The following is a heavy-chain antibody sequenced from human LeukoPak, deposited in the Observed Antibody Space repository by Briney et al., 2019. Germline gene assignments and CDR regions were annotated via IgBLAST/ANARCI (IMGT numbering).Heavy chain of an antibody. V-gene: IGHV4-59*01. Sequence: SETLSLTCTVSGGSTSNFYWSWIRQPPEKGLEWIGHIFYSGSTNYNPSLKSRLTISVDTSKNQFSLKLTSVTAADTAVYFCARGPYYYDSTGYLPNYDYWGQGTLVTVSS. CDR3: ARGPYYYDSTGYLPNYDY. J-gene: IGHJ4*02. CDR1: GGSTSNFY. D-gene: IGHD3-22*01. CDR2: IFYSGST.